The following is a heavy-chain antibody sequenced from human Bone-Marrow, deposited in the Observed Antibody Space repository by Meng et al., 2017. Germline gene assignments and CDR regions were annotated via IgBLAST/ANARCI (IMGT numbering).Heavy chain of an antibody. CDR3: SGGGVRGY. Sequence: QAQLQESGPGLVKPSETLSLTCTVAGDSISSYYWSWIRQPPGKGLEWIGYIYNGESTNYNPSLKSRVTISVDTSKNQLSLKLTSVTAADTAVYYCSGGGVRGYWGQGTLVTVSS. V-gene: IGHV4-59*08. J-gene: IGHJ4*02. CDR2: IYNGEST. CDR1: GDSISSYY. D-gene: IGHD2-21*01.